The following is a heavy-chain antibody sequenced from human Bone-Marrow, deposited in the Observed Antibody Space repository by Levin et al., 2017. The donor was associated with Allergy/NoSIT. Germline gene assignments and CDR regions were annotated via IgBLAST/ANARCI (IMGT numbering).Heavy chain of an antibody. J-gene: IGHJ4*02. Sequence: GESLKISCAASGFTFSGSAMHWVRQASGKGLEWVGRIRSKANSYATAYAASVKGRFTISRDDSKNTAYLQMNSLKTEDTAVYYCTSVDCTNGVGRFDYWGQGTLVTVSS. CDR3: TSVDCTNGVGRFDY. D-gene: IGHD2-8*01. V-gene: IGHV3-73*01. CDR1: GFTFSGSA. CDR2: IRSKANSYAT.